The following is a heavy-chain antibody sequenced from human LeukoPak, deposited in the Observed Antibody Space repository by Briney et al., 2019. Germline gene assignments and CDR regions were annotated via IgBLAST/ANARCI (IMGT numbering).Heavy chain of an antibody. CDR1: GGSISSGDYY. CDR2: INHSGST. V-gene: IGHV4-30-4*08. Sequence: SQTLSLTCTVSGGSISSGDYYWSWIRQPPGKGLEWIGEINHSGSTNYNPSLKSRVTISVDTSKNQFSLKLSSVTAADTAVYYCARASYSYGAFDIWGQGTMVTVSS. CDR3: ARASYSYGAFDI. J-gene: IGHJ3*02. D-gene: IGHD5-18*01.